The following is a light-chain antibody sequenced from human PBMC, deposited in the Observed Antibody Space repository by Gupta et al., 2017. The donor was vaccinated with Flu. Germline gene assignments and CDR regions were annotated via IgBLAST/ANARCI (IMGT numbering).Light chain of an antibody. J-gene: IGKJ1*01. V-gene: IGKV3-20*01. CDR3: QQNCSSLVT. Sequence: EIVLTQSPGTLSLSPGERATISCRASQSVSSSYLAWYQQKPGQAPRLLIYGASSRATGIPDRFSGSGSGTDFTLTISRLEPEDFAVYYCQQNCSSLVTFGQGTKVEIK. CDR1: QSVSSSY. CDR2: GAS.